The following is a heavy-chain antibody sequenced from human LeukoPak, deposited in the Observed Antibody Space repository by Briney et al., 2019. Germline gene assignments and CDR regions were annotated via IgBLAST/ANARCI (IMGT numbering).Heavy chain of an antibody. Sequence: ASVKVSCKASGYTFTGYYMHWVRQAPGQGLEWMGWISAYNGNTNYAQKLQGRVTMTTDTSTSTAYMELRSLRSDDTAVYYCARETYSSGWSFDYWGQGTLVTVSS. CDR1: GYTFTGYY. CDR2: ISAYNGNT. V-gene: IGHV1-18*04. CDR3: ARETYSSGWSFDY. J-gene: IGHJ4*02. D-gene: IGHD6-19*01.